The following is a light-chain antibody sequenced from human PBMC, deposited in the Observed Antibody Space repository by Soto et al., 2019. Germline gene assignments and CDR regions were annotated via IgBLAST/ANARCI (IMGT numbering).Light chain of an antibody. J-gene: IGKJ2*01. V-gene: IGKV3-20*01. CDR1: QSVSSSY. CDR3: QQYGSSPVT. Sequence: EIVLTQSPGTLSLSPGERATLSCRASQSVSSSYLAWYQQNPGQAPRLLIYDASSRATGIPDRFSGSGSGTDFTLTISRLEPEDFAVYYCQQYGSSPVTFGQGTKLEIK. CDR2: DAS.